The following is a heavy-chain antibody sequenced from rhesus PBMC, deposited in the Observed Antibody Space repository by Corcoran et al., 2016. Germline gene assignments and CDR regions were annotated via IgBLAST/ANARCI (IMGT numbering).Heavy chain of an antibody. Sequence: EVQLVETGGGLVQPGGSLKLSCAASGFTFSSYGMSWVRQAPGKGLEWVSAINSGGGSKKYADCVKGRFNSSRDNSKNTRSLQMNSLRAEDTAVYYCAKSGYSYLGFDYWGQGVLVTVSS. V-gene: IGHV3S5*01. D-gene: IGHD5-24*01. CDR2: INSGGGSK. CDR3: AKSGYSYLGFDY. J-gene: IGHJ4*01. CDR1: GFTFSSYG.